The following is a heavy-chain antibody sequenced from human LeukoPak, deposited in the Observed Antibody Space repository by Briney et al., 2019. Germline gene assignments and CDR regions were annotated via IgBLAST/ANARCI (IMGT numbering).Heavy chain of an antibody. Sequence: GGSLRLSCAASGFTFSSYAMSWVRQAPGKGLEWVSGISGSGDNTYYADSVKGQFTISRDNSKNTLYVQVNSLGTEDTAAYSCAKGSYYDSSGSFYFDYWGQGTLVTVSS. CDR1: GFTFSSYA. CDR2: ISGSGDNT. V-gene: IGHV3-23*01. CDR3: AKGSYYDSSGSFYFDY. D-gene: IGHD3-22*01. J-gene: IGHJ4*02.